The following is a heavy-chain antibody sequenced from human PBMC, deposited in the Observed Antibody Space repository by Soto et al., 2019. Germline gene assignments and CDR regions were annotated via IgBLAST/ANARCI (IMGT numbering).Heavy chain of an antibody. CDR2: INHSGNT. CDR1: GGTFSNYY. J-gene: IGHJ1*01. D-gene: IGHD2-15*01. V-gene: IGHV4-34*08. Sequence: ASLTLRLTWAVDGGTFSNYYWNWISKPPGKGLEWIGEINHSGNTQYNPSLKSRVTMSLDTSKNQFSLKLTSVTAADMAVYYCFAWLGSSWLKPWGQRSLVTVS. CDR3: FAWLGSSWLKP.